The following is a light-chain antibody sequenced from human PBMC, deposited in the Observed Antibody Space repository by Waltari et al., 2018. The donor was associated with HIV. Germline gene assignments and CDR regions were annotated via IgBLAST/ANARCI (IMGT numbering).Light chain of an antibody. V-gene: IGKV3-11*01. CDR3: QQRGNLYS. CDR2: ATS. J-gene: IGKJ2*03. CDR1: QRVSNY. Sequence: EIVFKQSPAPLFCPLEERATLSGRASQRVSNYLAWYQQKPGQAPRRLIYATSNRATGIPARFSGSGAGTDFTLTISGLAPEDFAVYDCQQRGNLYSFGQATKLELK.